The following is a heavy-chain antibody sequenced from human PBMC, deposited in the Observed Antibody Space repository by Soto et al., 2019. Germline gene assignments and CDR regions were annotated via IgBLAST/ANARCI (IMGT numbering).Heavy chain of an antibody. J-gene: IGHJ4*02. CDR3: ARGALRVPRVRGVGVDFDY. D-gene: IGHD3-10*01. CDR2: INHSGST. V-gene: IGHV4-34*01. CDR1: GGSFSGYY. Sequence: QVQLQQWGAGLLKPSETLSLTCAVYGGSFSGYYWSWIRQPPGKGLEWIGEINHSGSTNYNPSLKSRVTMSVDTSKNQFSLKLSSVTAADTAVYYCARGALRVPRVRGVGVDFDYWGQGALVTVSS.